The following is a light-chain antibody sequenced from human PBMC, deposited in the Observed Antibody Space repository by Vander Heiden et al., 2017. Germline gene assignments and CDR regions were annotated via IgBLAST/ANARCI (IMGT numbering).Light chain of an antibody. J-gene: IGKJ4*01. CDR1: EDISNY. CDR2: DAS. CDR3: QQYDNLPLT. V-gene: IGKV1-33*01. Sequence: DIQMTQSPSYLSASVGDRVTITCQASEDISNYLNWYQQKPGKAPKLLIYDASKLETGVPSRFSGSGSGTDFTFTISSLQPEDIATYYCQQYDNLPLTFGGGTKVEIK.